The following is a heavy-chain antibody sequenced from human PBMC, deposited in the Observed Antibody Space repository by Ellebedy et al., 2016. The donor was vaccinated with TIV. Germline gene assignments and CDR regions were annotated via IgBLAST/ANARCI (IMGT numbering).Heavy chain of an antibody. V-gene: IGHV3-7*01. CDR1: GFTFSRYW. Sequence: GGSLRLSXAASGFTFSRYWMSWVRQAPGKVLEWVANINQDGSEIYSVDSVTGRFTISRDNAKNSLYLQLNSLRAEDTAVYYCARGDTNSGDYWGQGTLVSVSS. D-gene: IGHD3-3*01. CDR2: INQDGSEI. CDR3: ARGDTNSGDY. J-gene: IGHJ4*02.